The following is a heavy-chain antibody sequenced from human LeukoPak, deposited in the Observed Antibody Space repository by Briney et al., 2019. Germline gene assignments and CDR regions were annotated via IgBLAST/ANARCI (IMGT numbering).Heavy chain of an antibody. CDR1: GFTFSNAW. V-gene: IGHV3-15*01. CDR3: TTVAAALYYYYYMDV. J-gene: IGHJ6*03. D-gene: IGHD2-15*01. Sequence: GGSLRLSCAASGFTFSNAWMSWVRQAPGKGLEWVGRIKSKTDGGTTDYAAPVKGRFTISRDDSKNTLYLQMNSLKTEDTAVYYCTTVAAALYYYYYMDVWGKGTTVTVSS. CDR2: IKSKTDGGTT.